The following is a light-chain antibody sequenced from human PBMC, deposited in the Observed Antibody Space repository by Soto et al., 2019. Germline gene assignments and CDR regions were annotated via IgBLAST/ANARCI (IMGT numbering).Light chain of an antibody. CDR1: QSISNY. Sequence: DIQVTQSPSSLSASVGDRVTITCRAIQSISNYLNWFQHKPGKAPNLLIFAASSLQSGVPSRFSGAGSGTDFTLTISSLQPEDFATYFCQQSYTTPWTFGQGTKVEIK. V-gene: IGKV1-39*01. J-gene: IGKJ1*01. CDR2: AAS. CDR3: QQSYTTPWT.